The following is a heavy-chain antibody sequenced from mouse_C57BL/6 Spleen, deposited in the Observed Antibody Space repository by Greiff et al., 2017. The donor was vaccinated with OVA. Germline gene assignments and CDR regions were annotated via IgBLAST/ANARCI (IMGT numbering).Heavy chain of an antibody. J-gene: IGHJ3*01. CDR3: ARGVVYYDYDKGFAY. Sequence: QVQLQQSGAELARPGASVKLSCKASGYTFTSYGISWVKQRTGQGLEWIGEIYPRSGNTYYNEKFKGKATLTADKSSSTAYMELRSLTSEDSAVYFCARGVVYYDYDKGFAYWGQGTLVTVSA. V-gene: IGHV1-81*01. CDR2: IYPRSGNT. CDR1: GYTFTSYG. D-gene: IGHD2-4*01.